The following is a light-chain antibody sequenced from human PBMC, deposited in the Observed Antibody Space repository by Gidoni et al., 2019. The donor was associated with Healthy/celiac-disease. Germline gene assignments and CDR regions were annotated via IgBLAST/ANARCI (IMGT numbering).Light chain of an antibody. CDR2: GAS. V-gene: IGKV3-20*01. CDR1: QSVSSSY. Sequence: EIVLTPSPGTLSLSPGERATLSCRASQSVSSSYLAWYQQKPGQAPKLRIYGASSRATGIPDRFSGSGSGTDFTLTISRLEPEDFAVYYCQQYGSSPTFGQGTKLEIK. J-gene: IGKJ2*01. CDR3: QQYGSSPT.